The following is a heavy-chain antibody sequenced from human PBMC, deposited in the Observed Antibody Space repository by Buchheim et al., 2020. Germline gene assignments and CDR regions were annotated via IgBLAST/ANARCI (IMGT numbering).Heavy chain of an antibody. V-gene: IGHV3-33*01. D-gene: IGHD3-22*01. Sequence: QVQLVESGGGVVQPGRSLRLSCAASGFTFSSYGMHWVRQAPGKGLEWVAVIWYDGSNKYYADSVKGRFTISRDNSKKTLYLQMNSLRAEDTAVYYCARGPYYYDSSGYYSAYYFDYWGQGTL. J-gene: IGHJ4*02. CDR1: GFTFSSYG. CDR2: IWYDGSNK. CDR3: ARGPYYYDSSGYYSAYYFDY.